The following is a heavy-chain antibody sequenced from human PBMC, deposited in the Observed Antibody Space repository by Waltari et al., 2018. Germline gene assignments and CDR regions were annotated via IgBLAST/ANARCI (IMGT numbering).Heavy chain of an antibody. J-gene: IGHJ3*02. D-gene: IGHD3-22*01. V-gene: IGHV1-24*01. Sequence: QVQLVQSGAEVKKPGSSVKVSCKASGGTFSSYAISWVRQAPGQGLEWMGGFDPEDGETIYAQKFQGRVTMTEDTSTDTAYMELSSLRSEDTAVYYCATYYDSSGYHDHDAFDIWGQGTMVTVSS. CDR3: ATYYDSSGYHDHDAFDI. CDR1: GGTFSSYA. CDR2: FDPEDGET.